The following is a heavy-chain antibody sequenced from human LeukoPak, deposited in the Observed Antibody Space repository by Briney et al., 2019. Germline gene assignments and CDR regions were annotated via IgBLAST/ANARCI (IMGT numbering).Heavy chain of an antibody. D-gene: IGHD3-3*01. CDR2: INPNSGGT. CDR1: GYTFTGYY. J-gene: IGHJ4*02. Sequence: ASVKVSCKASGYTFTGYYMHWVRQAPGQGLEWMGRINPNSGGTNYAQKFLGRVTMTRDTSISTAYMELSRLRSDDTAVYYCARDLEQYDFWSGYYPDYWGQGTLVTVSS. V-gene: IGHV1-2*06. CDR3: ARDLEQYDFWSGYYPDY.